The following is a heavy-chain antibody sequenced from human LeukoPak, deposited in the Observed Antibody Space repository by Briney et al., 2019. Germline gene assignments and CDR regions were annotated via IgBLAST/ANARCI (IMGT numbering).Heavy chain of an antibody. V-gene: IGHV3-7*01. D-gene: IGHD6-13*01. CDR2: IKQDGSEK. CDR3: ARVGALSSSWLLY. CDR1: GFTFSSYW. Sequence: PGGSLSLSCAASGFTFSSYWMSWVRQAPGKGLEWVANIKQDGSEKYYVDSVKGRFTISRDNAKNSLYLQMNSLRAEDTAVYFCARVGALSSSWLLYWGQGTLVTVSS. J-gene: IGHJ4*02.